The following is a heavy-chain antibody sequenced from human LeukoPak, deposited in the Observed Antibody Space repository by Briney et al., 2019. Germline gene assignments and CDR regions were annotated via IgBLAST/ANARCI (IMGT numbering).Heavy chain of an antibody. Sequence: GASVKVSCKSSGYTFTSYGISWVRQAPGQGLEWMGWISTYNGNTNYAQKFQGRVTMTRDTSTSTVYMELSSLRSEETAVYYCARGIVVVTAIRQWCDPWGQGTLVTVSS. CDR1: GYTFTSYG. V-gene: IGHV1-18*01. J-gene: IGHJ5*02. CDR2: ISTYNGNT. CDR3: ARGIVVVTAIRQWCDP. D-gene: IGHD2-21*02.